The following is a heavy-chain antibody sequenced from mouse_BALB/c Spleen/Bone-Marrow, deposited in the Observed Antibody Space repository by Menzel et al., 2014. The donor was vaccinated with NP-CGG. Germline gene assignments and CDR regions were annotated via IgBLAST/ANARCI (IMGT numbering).Heavy chain of an antibody. CDR1: GYTFTGYA. J-gene: IGHJ4*01. D-gene: IGHD2-3*01. CDR3: ATTDKSYKKCEVGGGYSMDY. CDR2: ISLYSGNT. V-gene: IGHV1-67*01. Sequence: VMLVESGPELVRPGASVKISCKASGYTFTGYAMHWVKQRPAQSLEWIGVISLYSGNTNYNQKFKGKASLTADKSSSTAYMSSARFTSESCVIYDDATTDKSYKKCEVGGGYSMDYWGQGTSVTVSS.